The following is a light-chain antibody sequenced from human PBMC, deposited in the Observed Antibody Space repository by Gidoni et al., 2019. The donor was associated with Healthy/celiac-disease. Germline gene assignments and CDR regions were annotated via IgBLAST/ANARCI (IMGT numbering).Light chain of an antibody. CDR2: GAS. CDR1: QSVSSSY. J-gene: IGKJ5*01. CDR3: QQYGSSPRIT. V-gene: IGKV3-20*01. Sequence: EIVLTQSPGTLSLSPGERATLSCRASQSVSSSYLAWYQQKPGQAPRLLIYGASSRATGIPDGFSGSGSGTDFTLTISRLEPEDFAVYYCQQYGSSPRITFGQXTRLEIK.